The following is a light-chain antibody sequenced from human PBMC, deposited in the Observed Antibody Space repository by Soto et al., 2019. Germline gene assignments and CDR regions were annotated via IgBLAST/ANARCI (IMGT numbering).Light chain of an antibody. Sequence: PGARATLSCRASQSVSSNYLAWYQQKPGQAPRLLIYGASNRATGIPDRFSGSGSGTDFTLTISRLEPEDFAVFYCQQYGSSVYTFGQGTKLEIK. CDR2: GAS. CDR3: QQYGSSVYT. V-gene: IGKV3-20*01. CDR1: QSVSSNY. J-gene: IGKJ2*01.